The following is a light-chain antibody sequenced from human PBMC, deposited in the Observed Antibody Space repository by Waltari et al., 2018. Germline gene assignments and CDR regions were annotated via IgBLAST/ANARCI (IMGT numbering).Light chain of an antibody. J-gene: IGLJ2*01. CDR2: LNSDGSH. CDR3: QTWGTGIVI. CDR1: SGHSNYA. V-gene: IGLV4-69*01. Sequence: QLVLTQSPSASASLGASVKLTCTLSSGHSNYAIAWHQQLPEKGPRCLMKLNSDGSHNKGDGVPDRFSGSSSGAERYLTISSLQSEDVADYYCQTWGTGIVIFGGGTRLTVL.